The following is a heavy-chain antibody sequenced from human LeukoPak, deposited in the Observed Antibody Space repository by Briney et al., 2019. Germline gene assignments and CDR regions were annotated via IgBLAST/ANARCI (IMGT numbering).Heavy chain of an antibody. V-gene: IGHV3-30*02. CDR1: GFTFSSYG. D-gene: IGHD5-18*01. Sequence: PGGSLRLSCAASGFTFSSYGMHWIRQAPGKGLEWVAFIRYDGSIKYYTDSVKGRFTISRDNSKGTLYLQMNSLRAEDTAVYYCAKDKYSPFDYWGQGTLVTVSS. CDR2: IRYDGSIK. J-gene: IGHJ4*02. CDR3: AKDKYSPFDY.